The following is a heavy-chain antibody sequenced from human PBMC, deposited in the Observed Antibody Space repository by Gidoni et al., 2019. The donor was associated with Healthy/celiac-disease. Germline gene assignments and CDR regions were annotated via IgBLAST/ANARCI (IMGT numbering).Heavy chain of an antibody. CDR1: GFTFSSYA. J-gene: IGHJ4*02. CDR3: STGGGYSYGSPDFDY. CDR2: ISGSGGST. Sequence: EVQLLESGGGLVQPGGSLRLSCAASGFTFSSYAMSWVRQAPGKGLEWVSAISGSGGSTYYADSVKGRFTISRDNSKNTLYLQMNSLRAEDTAVYYCSTGGGYSYGSPDFDYWGQGTLVTVSS. D-gene: IGHD5-18*01. V-gene: IGHV3-23*01.